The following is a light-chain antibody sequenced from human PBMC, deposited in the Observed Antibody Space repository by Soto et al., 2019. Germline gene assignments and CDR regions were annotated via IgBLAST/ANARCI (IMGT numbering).Light chain of an antibody. CDR1: QGIAND. CDR3: LQHYNFPYT. V-gene: IGKV1-6*01. J-gene: IGKJ2*01. CDR2: AAS. Sequence: ASQMTQSPSSMSASVGDRVAITCRASQGIANDLAWYQQRPGKAPKLLVYAASSLQSGVPSRFSGSGSGTDFTLTISSLQPEDFASYYCLQHYNFPYTFGQGTKLEIK.